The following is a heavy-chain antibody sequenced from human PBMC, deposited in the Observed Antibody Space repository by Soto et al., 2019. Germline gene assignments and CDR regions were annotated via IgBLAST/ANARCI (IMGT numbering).Heavy chain of an antibody. V-gene: IGHV1-18*04. D-gene: IGHD3-10*01. J-gene: IGHJ4*02. CDR2: ISAYNGNT. Sequence: ASVKVSCKASGYTFTSYGISWVRQAPGQGLEWMGWISAYNGNTNYAQKLQGRVTMTTDTSTSTAHMELRSQRSDDTAVYYCARVFRITMEFDYWGQGTLVTVSS. CDR3: ARVFRITMEFDY. CDR1: GYTFTSYG.